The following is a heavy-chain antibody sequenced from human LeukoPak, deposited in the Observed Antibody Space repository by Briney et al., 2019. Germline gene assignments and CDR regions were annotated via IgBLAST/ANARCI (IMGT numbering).Heavy chain of an antibody. D-gene: IGHD3-22*01. V-gene: IGHV3-66*02. CDR2: IYSGGST. CDR1: GFSFSSYA. Sequence: GGSLRLSCAASGFSFSSYAMSWVRQAPGKGLEWVSVIYSGGSTYYADSVKGRFTISRDNSKNTLYLQMNSLRAEDTAVYYCARDRYYDSSGYDYWGQGTLVTVSS. J-gene: IGHJ4*02. CDR3: ARDRYYDSSGYDY.